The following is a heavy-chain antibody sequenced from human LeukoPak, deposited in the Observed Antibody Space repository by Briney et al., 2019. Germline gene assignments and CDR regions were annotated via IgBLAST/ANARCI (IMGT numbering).Heavy chain of an antibody. J-gene: IGHJ6*02. CDR3: ATYINWVAGDV. D-gene: IGHD1-1*01. CDR1: GFTFSESW. V-gene: IGHV3-7*01. CDR2: INHEGGAI. Sequence: GGSLRLSCAASGFTFSESWMTWVRQVPGQGLEWVAHINHEGGAIQYVDSVKGRFTISRDNAKGSVFLQMNSLRAEDTAIYHCATYINWVAGDVWGQGTAVIVSS.